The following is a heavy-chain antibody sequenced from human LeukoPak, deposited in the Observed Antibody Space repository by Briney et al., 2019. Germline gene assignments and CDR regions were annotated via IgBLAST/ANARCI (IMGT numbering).Heavy chain of an antibody. CDR2: IYYSGST. CDR3: ARENDSSGYYWSKSHAFDI. CDR1: GGSISSYY. J-gene: IGHJ3*02. Sequence: SETLSLTCTVSGGSISSYYWSWIRQPPGKGLEWIGYIYYSGSTNYNPSLKSRVTISVDTSKNQFSLKLSSVTAADTAVYYCARENDSSGYYWSKSHAFDIWGQGTMVTVSS. V-gene: IGHV4-59*01. D-gene: IGHD3-22*01.